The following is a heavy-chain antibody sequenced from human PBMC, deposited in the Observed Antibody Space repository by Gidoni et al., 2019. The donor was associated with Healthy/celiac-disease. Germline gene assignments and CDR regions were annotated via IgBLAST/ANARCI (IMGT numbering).Heavy chain of an antibody. V-gene: IGHV3-9*01. CDR2: ISWNSGSI. CDR1: GFTFDDYA. J-gene: IGHJ3*02. Sequence: EVQLVESGGGLVQPGRSLGLSCACAGFTFDDYAMHWVRQAPGKGLGWVSGISWNSGSIGYADSVKGRFTISRDNAKNSLYLQMNSLRAEDTALYYCAKDRIGDDAFDIWGQGTMVTVSS. CDR3: AKDRIGDDAFDI. D-gene: IGHD1-26*01.